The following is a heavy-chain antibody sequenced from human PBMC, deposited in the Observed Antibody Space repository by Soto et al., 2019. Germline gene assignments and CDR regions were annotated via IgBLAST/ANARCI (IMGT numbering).Heavy chain of an antibody. CDR3: ARLVACNGGSCRFAP. J-gene: IGHJ5*02. CDR1: GGSVSSRSYF. V-gene: IGHV4-39*01. D-gene: IGHD2-15*01. Sequence: QLQLQESGPGLVTPSETLSLTCTVSGGSVSSRSYFWAWVRQSPAKVLEWIGSIHYRGNTFYIASLTVPATLSIDTSNNQSSLRLISVTATDTAVYYCARLVACNGGSCRFAPSGQGTRVTVSS. CDR2: IHYRGNT.